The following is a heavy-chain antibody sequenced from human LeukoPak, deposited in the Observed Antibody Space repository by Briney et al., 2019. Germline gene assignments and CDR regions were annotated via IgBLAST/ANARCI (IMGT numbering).Heavy chain of an antibody. J-gene: IGHJ4*02. CDR1: GFTFSSYS. D-gene: IGHD4-23*01. CDR3: ASLGKRLDY. Sequence: GGSLRLSCAASGFTFSSYSMNWVRQAPGKGLEWVSYISSSSSTIYYADSVKGRFTISRDNAKNSLYLQMNSLRAEDTAVYYCASLGKRLDYWGQGTLVTVSS. CDR2: ISSSSSTI. V-gene: IGHV3-48*01.